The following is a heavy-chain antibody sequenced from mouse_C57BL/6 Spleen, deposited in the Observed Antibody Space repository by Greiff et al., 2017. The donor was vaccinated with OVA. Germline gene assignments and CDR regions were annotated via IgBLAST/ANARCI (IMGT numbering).Heavy chain of an antibody. D-gene: IGHD1-1*01. V-gene: IGHV1-80*01. CDR3: ARSFISDY. J-gene: IGHJ4*01. CDR2: IYPGDGDT. CDR1: GYAFSSYW. Sequence: QVQLQQSGAELVKPGASVKISCKASGYAFSSYWMNCVKQRPGKGLEWIGQIYPGDGDTNYNGKFKGKATLTADKSSSTAYMQLSSLTSEDSAVYFCARSFISDYRGQGTSVTVSS.